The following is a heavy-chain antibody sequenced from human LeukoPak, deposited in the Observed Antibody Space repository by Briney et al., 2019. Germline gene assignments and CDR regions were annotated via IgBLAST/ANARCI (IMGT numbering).Heavy chain of an antibody. CDR3: ARAVQLWFQVGY. D-gene: IGHD5-18*01. CDR1: GGSFSGYY. Sequence: SETLSLTCAVYGGSFSGYYWSWIRQPPGKGLEWIGEINHSGSTNYNPSLKSRVTISVDTSKNQFSLKLSSVTAADTAVYYCARAVQLWFQVGYWGQGTLVTVSS. J-gene: IGHJ4*02. V-gene: IGHV4-34*01. CDR2: INHSGST.